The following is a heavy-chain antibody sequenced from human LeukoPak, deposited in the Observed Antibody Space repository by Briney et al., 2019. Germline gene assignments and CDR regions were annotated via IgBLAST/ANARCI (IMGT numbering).Heavy chain of an antibody. CDR1: GFTFSRYW. J-gene: IGHJ4*02. CDR3: AREAFEDLGYDY. D-gene: IGHD2-15*01. Sequence: GGSLRLSCAASGFTFSRYWMTWVRQAPGKGLEWVANIKQDGREKYYVDSVRGRFTISRDNAMNSLYLQMDSLRAADTAVYYCAREAFEDLGYDYWGQGTLVTVSS. V-gene: IGHV3-7*01. CDR2: IKQDGREK.